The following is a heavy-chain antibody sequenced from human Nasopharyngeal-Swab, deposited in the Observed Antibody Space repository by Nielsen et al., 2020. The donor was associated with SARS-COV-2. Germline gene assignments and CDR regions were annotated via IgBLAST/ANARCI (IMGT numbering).Heavy chain of an antibody. V-gene: IGHV3-21*01. J-gene: IGHJ4*02. CDR1: GFTFTDYV. CDR3: VRDGYFDWSFGY. D-gene: IGHD3-9*01. Sequence: GGSLRLSCAVSGFTFTDYVMNWVRQAPGKGLEWVSSISTTSDYIYYADSVKGRFTISRDNARNSLHLQMHSLRAEDTAVYYCVRDGYFDWSFGYWGQGTLVTVSS. CDR2: ISTTSDYI.